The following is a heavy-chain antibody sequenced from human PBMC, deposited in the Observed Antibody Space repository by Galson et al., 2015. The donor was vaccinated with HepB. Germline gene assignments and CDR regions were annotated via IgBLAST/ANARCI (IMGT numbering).Heavy chain of an antibody. V-gene: IGHV3-7*03. J-gene: IGHJ4*02. D-gene: IGHD1-26*01. CDR1: GFTFSNYW. CDR2: INLHGSQK. CDR3: ATATRSVAPAY. Sequence: SLRLSCAASGFTFSNYWMSWVRRAPGKGLEWVANINLHGSQKDYVDSVKGRFTISRDNAKNSLYLQMDSLRAEDTAVYYCATATRSVAPAYWGQRTLVTVSS.